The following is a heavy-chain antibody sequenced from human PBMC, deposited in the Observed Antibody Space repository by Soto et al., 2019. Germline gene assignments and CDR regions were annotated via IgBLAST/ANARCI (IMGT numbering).Heavy chain of an antibody. J-gene: IGHJ6*03. Sequence: QVQLQESGPGLVRPSETLSLTCTVSGGSFSSYYWTWLRQSPGKGLEWIGYIYYSGRTDYNPSLRGRLAISIDTSKNQFSLRLNSMTAADTAVYYCVGRDCSGTNCYYLDFYYMDVWGKGTTVTVSS. CDR2: IYYSGRT. V-gene: IGHV4-59*08. CDR1: GGSFSSYY. CDR3: VGRDCSGTNCYYLDFYYMDV. D-gene: IGHD2-2*01.